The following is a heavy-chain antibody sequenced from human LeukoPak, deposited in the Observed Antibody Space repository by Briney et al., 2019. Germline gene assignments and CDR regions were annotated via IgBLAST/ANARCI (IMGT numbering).Heavy chain of an antibody. J-gene: IGHJ4*02. CDR2: INSDGSST. V-gene: IGHV3-74*01. Sequence: GGSLRLSCAASGSTFSSYWMHWVRQAPGKGLVWVSRINSDGSSTSYAVSVKGRFTISRDNAKNTLYLQMNSLRAEDTAVYYCTRRALYSYGYEWGQGTLVTVSS. CDR1: GSTFSSYW. D-gene: IGHD5-18*01. CDR3: TRRALYSYGYE.